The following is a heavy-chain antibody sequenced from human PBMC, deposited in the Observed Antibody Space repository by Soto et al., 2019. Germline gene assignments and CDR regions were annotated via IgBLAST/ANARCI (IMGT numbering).Heavy chain of an antibody. CDR3: ARDEITMVRGVLDY. J-gene: IGHJ4*02. Sequence: PVGSLRLSCAASGFTFSDYYMSWIRQAPGKGLGWVSYISSSSSYTNYADSVKGRFTISRDNAKNSLYLQMNSLRAEDTAVYYCARDEITMVRGVLDYWGQGALVTVSS. D-gene: IGHD3-10*01. CDR1: GFTFSDYY. V-gene: IGHV3-11*06. CDR2: ISSSSSYT.